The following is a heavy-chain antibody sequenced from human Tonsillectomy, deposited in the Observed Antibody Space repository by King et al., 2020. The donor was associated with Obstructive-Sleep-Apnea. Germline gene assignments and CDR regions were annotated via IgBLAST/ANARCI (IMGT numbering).Heavy chain of an antibody. CDR3: ARDKYPTGHYYGTDV. D-gene: IGHD1-14*01. Sequence: VQLVESGGGVVQPGRSLRLSCAASGFTFNTYSMHWVRQAPGKGLEWVAVISYDGRHKIYADSVKGRFTISRDNSKNTLYLQMDSLRPEDAFVYFCARDKYPTGHYYGTDVWGQGTTVTVSS. CDR2: ISYDGRHK. CDR1: GFTFNTYS. J-gene: IGHJ6*02. V-gene: IGHV3-30*04.